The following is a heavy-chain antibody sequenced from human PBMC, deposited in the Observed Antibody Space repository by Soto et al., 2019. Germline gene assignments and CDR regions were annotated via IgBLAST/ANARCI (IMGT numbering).Heavy chain of an antibody. CDR1: GFSLSTSGVG. CDR2: IYWNDDK. CDR3: AHRLWRFLEWPHYFDY. J-gene: IGHJ4*02. V-gene: IGHV2-5*01. D-gene: IGHD3-3*01. Sequence: QITLKESGPTLVKPTQTLTLTCTFSGFSLSTSGVGVGWIRQPPGKALEWLALIYWNDDKLYSPSLKSRLTITKDTTKNQVVLTMTDMDPVDTATYSCAHRLWRFLEWPHYFDYWGQGTLVTVSS.